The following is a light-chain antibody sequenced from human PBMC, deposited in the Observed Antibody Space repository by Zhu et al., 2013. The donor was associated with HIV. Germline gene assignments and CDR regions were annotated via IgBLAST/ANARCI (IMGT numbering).Light chain of an antibody. J-gene: IGLJ3*02. V-gene: IGLV1-40*01. Sequence: QSVLTQPPSVSGAPGQRVTISCTGSSSNIGAGYDVHWYQHLPGTAPKLLIYRNNNRPSGVSDRFSGSKSGTSASLGINGLQSEDEADYYCAAWDDSVSGWVFGGGTKLTVL. CDR1: SSNIGAGYD. CDR3: AAWDDSVSGWV. CDR2: RNN.